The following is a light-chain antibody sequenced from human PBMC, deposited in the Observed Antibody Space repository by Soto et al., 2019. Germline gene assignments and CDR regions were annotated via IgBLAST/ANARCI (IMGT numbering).Light chain of an antibody. CDR2: TAL. CDR3: QHLYSDPRTWT. Sequence: DIQMTQSPSSLSASVGDRVTITCRASQSIITYLNWYQQKPGTAPKLLIYTALSLQIGVPSRFSGSGSGPDFTLTISSLQPEDFATYYCQHLYSDPRTWTFGQGTKVDIK. CDR1: QSIITY. J-gene: IGKJ1*01. V-gene: IGKV1-39*01.